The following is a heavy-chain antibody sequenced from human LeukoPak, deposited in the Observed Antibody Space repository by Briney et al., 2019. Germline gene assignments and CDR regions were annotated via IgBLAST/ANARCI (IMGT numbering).Heavy chain of an antibody. CDR3: AARHYYDSSGYQFDY. J-gene: IGHJ4*02. V-gene: IGHV1-58*01. CDR1: GFTFTSSA. Sequence: GASVKVSCKASGFTFTSSAVQWVRQARGQRLEWIGWIVVGSGNTNYAQKFQERVTITRDMSTSTAYMELSSLRSEDTAVYDCAARHYYDSSGYQFDYWGQGTLVTVSS. CDR2: IVVGSGNT. D-gene: IGHD3-22*01.